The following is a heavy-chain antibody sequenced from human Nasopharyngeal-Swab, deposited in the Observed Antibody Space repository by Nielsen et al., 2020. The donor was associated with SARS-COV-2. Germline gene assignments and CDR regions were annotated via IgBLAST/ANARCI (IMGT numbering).Heavy chain of an antibody. J-gene: IGHJ4*02. V-gene: IGHV4-39*07. Sequence: RQAPGKGLEWIGSIYYSGSTYYNPSLKSRVTISVDTSKNQFSLKLSSVTAADTAVYYCARDILDYVVVTAQYYFDYWGQGTLVTVSS. D-gene: IGHD2-21*02. CDR2: IYYSGST. CDR3: ARDILDYVVVTAQYYFDY.